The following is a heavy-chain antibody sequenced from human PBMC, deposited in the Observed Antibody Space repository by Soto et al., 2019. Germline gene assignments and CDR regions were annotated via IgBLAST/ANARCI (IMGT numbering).Heavy chain of an antibody. CDR3: ARDVTTVTTIDY. CDR1: GFTFSSYA. Sequence: GGSLRLSCAASGFTFSSYAMHWVRQAPGKGLEWVAVISYDGSNKYYADSVKGRFTISRDNSKNTLYLQMNSLRAEDTAVYYCARDVTTVTTIDYWGQGTLVTVSS. CDR2: ISYDGSNK. V-gene: IGHV3-30-3*01. J-gene: IGHJ4*02. D-gene: IGHD4-17*01.